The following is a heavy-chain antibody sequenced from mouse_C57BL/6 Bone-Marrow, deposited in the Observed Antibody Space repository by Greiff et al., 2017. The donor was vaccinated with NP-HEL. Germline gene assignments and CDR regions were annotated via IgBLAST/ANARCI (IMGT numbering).Heavy chain of an antibody. J-gene: IGHJ2*01. D-gene: IGHD4-1*01. CDR1: GYAFSSSW. CDR2: IYPGDGDT. CDR3: ASHLLTGTDY. Sequence: VQLQQSGPELVKPGASVKISCKASGYAFSSSWMNWVKQRPGKGLEWIGRIYPGDGDTNYNGKFKGKATLTADKSSSTAYMQLSSLTSEDSAVYFCASHLLTGTDYWGQGTTLTVSS. V-gene: IGHV1-82*01.